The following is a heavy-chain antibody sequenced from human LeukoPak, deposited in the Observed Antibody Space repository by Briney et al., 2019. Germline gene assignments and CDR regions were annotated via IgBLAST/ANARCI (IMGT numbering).Heavy chain of an antibody. CDR2: IYTSGST. V-gene: IGHV4-4*07. J-gene: IGHJ3*02. Sequence: SETLSLTCTVSGGSISSYYWSWIRQPAGKGLEWIGRIYTSGSTNYNPSLKSRVTMSVDTSKNQFSLKLSSVTAADTAVYYCARDGVAVAGTDYAFDIWGQGTMVTVSS. CDR3: ARDGVAVAGTDYAFDI. CDR1: GGSISSYY. D-gene: IGHD6-19*01.